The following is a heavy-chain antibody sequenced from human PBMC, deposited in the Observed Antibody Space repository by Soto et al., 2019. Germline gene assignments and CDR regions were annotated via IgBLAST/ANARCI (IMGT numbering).Heavy chain of an antibody. D-gene: IGHD3-3*01. CDR2: VYSTGST. Sequence: LSETLSLTCSVSGDSITTNGYYWGWIRQPPGKGLQWIGNVYSTGSTFSHPSLTSRVFISVDTSKNKFSLRLTSVTAADTAVYYCARSHYNYGLLTDSWGPGSMVNVAS. CDR3: ARSHYNYGLLTDS. J-gene: IGHJ5*01. CDR1: GDSITTNGYY. V-gene: IGHV4-39*01.